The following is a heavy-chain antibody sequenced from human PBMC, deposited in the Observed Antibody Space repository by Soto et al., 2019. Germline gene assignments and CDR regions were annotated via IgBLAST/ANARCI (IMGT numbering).Heavy chain of an antibody. CDR1: GGSISSGGYS. D-gene: IGHD1-1*01. CDR3: ARDPLEGTWCDP. Sequence: QLQLQESGSGLVRPSQTLSLTCAVSGGSISSGGYSWNWIRQPPGKGLEWMGYIYHSGSTLSNPSLYSRITITVDKSRYQFSLKLSIVTAADSAVYCCARDPLEGTWCDPWGQGTLVTVSS. CDR2: IYHSGST. J-gene: IGHJ5*02. V-gene: IGHV4-30-2*01.